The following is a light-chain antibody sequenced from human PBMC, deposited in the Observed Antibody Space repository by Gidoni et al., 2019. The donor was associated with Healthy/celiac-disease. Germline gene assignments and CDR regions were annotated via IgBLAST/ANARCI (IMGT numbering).Light chain of an antibody. J-gene: IGLJ2*01. CDR1: KLGDKY. Sequence: SYDLTQPPSLSVSEGLTASITCSGDKLGDKYACWYQQKPGQSPVLVIYQDSKRPSGIPERFSGSNSGNTATLTIGGTQAMDEADYYCQAWDSSTVVFGGGTKLTVL. CDR2: QDS. CDR3: QAWDSSTVV. V-gene: IGLV3-1*01.